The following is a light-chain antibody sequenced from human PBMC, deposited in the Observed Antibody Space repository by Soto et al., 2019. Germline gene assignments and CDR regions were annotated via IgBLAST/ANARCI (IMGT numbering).Light chain of an antibody. CDR2: EGS. CDR1: SSDVGSYNL. CDR3: CSYAGSSTFPV. Sequence: QSVLTQPASVSGSPGQSITISCTGTSSDVGSYNLVSWYQQRPGKAPKLMIYEGSKRPSGVSNRFSGSKSGNTASLTISGLQAEDEADYYCCSYAGSSTFPVFGTGTKVTVL. V-gene: IGLV2-23*03. J-gene: IGLJ1*01.